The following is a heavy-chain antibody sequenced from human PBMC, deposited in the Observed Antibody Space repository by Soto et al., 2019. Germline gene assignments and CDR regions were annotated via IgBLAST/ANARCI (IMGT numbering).Heavy chain of an antibody. J-gene: IGHJ4*02. D-gene: IGHD1-26*01. CDR3: ARSGGAVQGLSY. CDR2: INPSGGST. CDR1: GYTFTSYY. V-gene: IGHV1-46*01. Sequence: QVQLVQSGAEVKKPGASVKVSCKASGYTFTSYYMHWVRQAPGQGLEWMGIINPSGGSTSYAQKYQGRVTMTRDTSTSTVYMELSSLRSEDTAVYYCARSGGAVQGLSYWGQGTLVTVSS.